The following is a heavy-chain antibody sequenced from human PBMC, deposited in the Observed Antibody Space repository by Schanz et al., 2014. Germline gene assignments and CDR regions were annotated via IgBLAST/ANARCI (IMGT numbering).Heavy chain of an antibody. D-gene: IGHD3-10*01. V-gene: IGHV3-53*01. J-gene: IGHJ3*02. CDR2: IYNGGGGRT. CDR3: VREDMVRGIRAFDI. Sequence: EVQLVESGGGLIQPGGSLRLSCAASGYTVSSNYMSWVRQAPGKGLEWVSVIYNGGGGRTYYADSVKGRFTISRDNAKNSLFLQMNSLTAEDTAVYYCVREDMVRGIRAFDIWGQGTMVTVSS. CDR1: GYTVSSNY.